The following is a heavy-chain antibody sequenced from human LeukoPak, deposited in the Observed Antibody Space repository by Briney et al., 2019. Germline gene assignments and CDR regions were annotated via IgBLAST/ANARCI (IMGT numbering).Heavy chain of an antibody. CDR2: ISLYGST. CDR3: VRSVGYDYGDYRD. CDR1: GGSVTSGNYY. J-gene: IGHJ4*02. Sequence: SETLSLTCTVSGGSVTSGNYYWSWVRQPPGKGLEYLGYISLYGSTNYNPSLKSRLTISIHTSKNQFSLQLTSVTAADTAVYHCVRSVGYDYGDYRDWGQGTLVNVSS. D-gene: IGHD4-17*01. V-gene: IGHV4-61*01.